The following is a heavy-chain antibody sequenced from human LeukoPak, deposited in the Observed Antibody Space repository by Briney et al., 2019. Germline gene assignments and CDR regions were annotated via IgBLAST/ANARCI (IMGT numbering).Heavy chain of an antibody. V-gene: IGHV3-66*01. J-gene: IGHJ4*02. Sequence: GGSLRLSCAASGFTVSSNYMSWVRQAPGKGLEWVSVIYSGGSTYYADSVKGRFTISRDNSKNTLYLQMNSLKTEDTAVYYCTTDRLYYFDYWGQGTLVTVSS. CDR3: TTDRLYYFDY. CDR1: GFTVSSNY. CDR2: IYSGGST.